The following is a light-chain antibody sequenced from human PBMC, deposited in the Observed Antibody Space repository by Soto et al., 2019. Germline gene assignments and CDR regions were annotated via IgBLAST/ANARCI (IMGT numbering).Light chain of an antibody. Sequence: EIVLTQSPVTQSLSPGERATLSCMATRSVNNFVAWYQQRPGQAPSLLISDASNRATGIPDRFSGSGSGTDFTLTINSLEPEDFAVYFCHQRAGWPPTFGGGTKVDIK. J-gene: IGKJ4*01. V-gene: IGKV3-11*01. CDR1: RSVNNF. CDR2: DAS. CDR3: HQRAGWPPT.